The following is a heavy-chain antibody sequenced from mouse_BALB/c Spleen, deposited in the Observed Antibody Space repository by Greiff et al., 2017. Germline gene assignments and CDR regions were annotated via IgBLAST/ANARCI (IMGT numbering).Heavy chain of an antibody. J-gene: IGHJ2*01. CDR3: AREGFTTVVDY. Sequence: EVQGVESGGGLVQPGGSRKLSCAASGFTFSSFGMHWVRQAPEKGLEWVAYISSGSSTIYYADTVKGRFTISRDNPKNTLFLQMTSLRSEDTAMYYCAREGFTTVVDYWGQGTTLTVSS. D-gene: IGHD1-1*01. CDR1: GFTFSSFG. V-gene: IGHV5-17*02. CDR2: ISSGSSTI.